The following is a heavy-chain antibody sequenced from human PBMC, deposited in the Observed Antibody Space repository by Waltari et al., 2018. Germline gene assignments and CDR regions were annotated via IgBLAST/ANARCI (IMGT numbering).Heavy chain of an antibody. V-gene: IGHV1-69*05. CDR1: GGTFSSYA. CDR3: ARVLWSSSCYECDI. D-gene: IGHD6-13*01. J-gene: IGHJ3*02. Sequence: QVQLVQSGAEVKKPGYSVKVSCKASGGTFSSYAISWVRQAPGQVLEWMGVIIPIFGTANYAQKFQCRVTITTDESTSTSYMELSSLRSEDTAVYYCARVLWSSSCYECDIWGQGTMVTVSS. CDR2: IIPIFGTA.